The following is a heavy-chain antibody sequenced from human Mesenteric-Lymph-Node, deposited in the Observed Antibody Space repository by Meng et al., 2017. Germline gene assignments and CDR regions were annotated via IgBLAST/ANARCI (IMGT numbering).Heavy chain of an antibody. CDR3: ARVAYYDYIWGSHRPGGSEDH. J-gene: IGHJ4*02. Sequence: GESLKISCAASGFTFTSSFMNWVRQAPGKGLEWVSSISPSGNYIYYGDSVKGRFTVSRDNAKNSLYLQTNSLRAEDTAVYYCARVAYYDYIWGSHRPGGSEDHWGQGILVTVSS. CDR1: GFTFTSSF. D-gene: IGHD3-16*02. CDR2: ISPSGNYI. V-gene: IGHV3-21*01.